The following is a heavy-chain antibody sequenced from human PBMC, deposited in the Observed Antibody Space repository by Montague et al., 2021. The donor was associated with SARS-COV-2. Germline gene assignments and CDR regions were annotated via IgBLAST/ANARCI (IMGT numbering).Heavy chain of an antibody. Sequence: SETLSLTCTVSGDSISSSCYNWGWIHQPPGKGLEWIGSVHYSGRPYYNPSLKSRVTIYVDTSKNQRTLKLSSVTAADTDVYYCTRHVHMTEPEPSPGFDYWGQGTLVTVSS. D-gene: IGHD1-1*01. CDR2: VHYSGRP. CDR1: GDSISSSCYN. CDR3: TRHVHMTEPEPSPGFDY. V-gene: IGHV4-39*01. J-gene: IGHJ4*02.